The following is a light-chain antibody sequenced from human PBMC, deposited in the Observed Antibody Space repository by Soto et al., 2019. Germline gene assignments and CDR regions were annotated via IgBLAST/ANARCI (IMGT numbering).Light chain of an antibody. CDR2: VAS. CDR1: QSVSSN. J-gene: IGKJ4*01. Sequence: EIVMTQSPATLSVSPGERATLSCRASQSVSSNLAWYQQKPGQTPKLLIYVASTRATGIPARFSGSESGTDSTLTISSLQSEDFAVYYCQQYNVWPLTFGGGTKVEFK. V-gene: IGKV3-15*01. CDR3: QQYNVWPLT.